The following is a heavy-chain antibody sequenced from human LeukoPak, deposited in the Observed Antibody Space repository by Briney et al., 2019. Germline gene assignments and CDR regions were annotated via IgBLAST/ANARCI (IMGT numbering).Heavy chain of an antibody. CDR2: IYYSGST. CDR3: ARVRITIFGFDGMDV. CDR1: GGSISSGGYY. Sequence: PSETLSLTCTVSGGSISSGGYYWSWIRQHPGKGLEWIGYIYYSGSTYYNPSLKSRVTISVDTSKNQFSLKLSSVTAADTAVYCCARVRITIFGFDGMDVWGQGTTVTVSS. J-gene: IGHJ6*02. D-gene: IGHD3-3*01. V-gene: IGHV4-31*03.